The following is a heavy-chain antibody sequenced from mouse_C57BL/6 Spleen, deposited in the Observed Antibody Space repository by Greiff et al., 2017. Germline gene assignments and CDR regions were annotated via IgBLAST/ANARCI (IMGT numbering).Heavy chain of an antibody. CDR2: IWTGGGT. CDR3: ARDGDYDYDESAMDY. CDR1: GFSLTSYA. Sequence: VKLQESGPGLVAPSQRLSITCTVSGFSLTSYAISWVRQPPGKGLEWLGVIWTGGGTNYNSALKSRLSISKDNSKSQVCLKMNSLQTDDTARYYCARDGDYDYDESAMDYWGQGTSGTVSS. D-gene: IGHD2-4*01. V-gene: IGHV2-9-1*01. J-gene: IGHJ4*01.